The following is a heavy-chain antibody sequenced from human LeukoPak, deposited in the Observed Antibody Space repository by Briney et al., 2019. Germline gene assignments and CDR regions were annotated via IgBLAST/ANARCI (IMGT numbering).Heavy chain of an antibody. V-gene: IGHV4-34*01. Sequence: PSETLSLTCAVYGGSFSGYYWSWIRQPPGKGLEWIGKINHSGSTNYNPSLKSRVTISVDTSKNQFSLKLSSVTAADTAVYYCARRPTHFDYWGQGTLVTVSS. CDR2: INHSGST. CDR1: GGSFSGYY. CDR3: ARRPTHFDY. J-gene: IGHJ4*02.